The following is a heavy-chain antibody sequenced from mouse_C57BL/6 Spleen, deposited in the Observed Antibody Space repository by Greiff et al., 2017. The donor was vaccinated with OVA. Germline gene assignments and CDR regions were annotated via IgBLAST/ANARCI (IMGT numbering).Heavy chain of an antibody. CDR2: SRNKANDYTT. D-gene: IGHD4-1*01. Sequence: DVKLVESGGGLVQSGRSLRLSCATSGFTFSDFYMEWVRQAPGKGLEWIAASRNKANDYTTEYSASVKGRFIVSRDTSQSILYLQMNALRAEDTAIYYCARDAGLTGRSGAMDYWGQGTSVTVSS. V-gene: IGHV7-1*01. CDR3: ARDAGLTGRSGAMDY. J-gene: IGHJ4*01. CDR1: GFTFSDFY.